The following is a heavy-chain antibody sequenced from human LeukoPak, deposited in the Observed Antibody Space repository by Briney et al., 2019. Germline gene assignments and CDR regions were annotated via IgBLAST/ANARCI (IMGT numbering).Heavy chain of an antibody. Sequence: ASETLSLTCAVYGGSFSGYYWSWIRQPPGKGLEWIGEINHSGSTNYNPSLKSRVTISVDTSKNQFSLKLSSVTAADTAVYYCARVPAGYYYYMDVWGKGTTVTVSS. CDR1: GGSFSGYY. J-gene: IGHJ6*03. V-gene: IGHV4-34*01. CDR3: ARVPAGYYYYMDV. CDR2: INHSGST.